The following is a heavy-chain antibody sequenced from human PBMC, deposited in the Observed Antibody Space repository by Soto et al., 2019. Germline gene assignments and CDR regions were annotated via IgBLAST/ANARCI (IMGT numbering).Heavy chain of an antibody. CDR3: ALIQGADDDFWSGYSSYYGMDV. D-gene: IGHD3-3*01. V-gene: IGHV3-11*01. CDR1: GFTFSDYY. CDR2: ISSSGSTI. Sequence: QVQLVESGGGLVKPGGSLRLSCAASGFTFSDYYMSWIRQAPGKGLEWVSYISSSGSTIYYADSVKGRFTISRDNAKNSLYLQMNSLRAEDTAVYYCALIQGADDDFWSGYSSYYGMDVWGQGTTVTVSS. J-gene: IGHJ6*02.